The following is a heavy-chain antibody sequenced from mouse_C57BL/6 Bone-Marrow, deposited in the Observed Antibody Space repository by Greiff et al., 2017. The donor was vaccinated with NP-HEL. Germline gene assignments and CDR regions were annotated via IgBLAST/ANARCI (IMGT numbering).Heavy chain of an antibody. CDR2: ISSGGSYT. V-gene: IGHV5-6*01. Sequence: EVKLMESGGDLVKPGGSLKLSCAASGFTFSSYGMSWVRQTPDKRLEWVATISSGGSYTYYPDSVKGRFTISRDNAKNTLYLQMSSLKSEDTAMYYCAIYYGFDYWGQGTTLTVSS. CDR3: AIYYGFDY. D-gene: IGHD1-1*01. J-gene: IGHJ2*01. CDR1: GFTFSSYG.